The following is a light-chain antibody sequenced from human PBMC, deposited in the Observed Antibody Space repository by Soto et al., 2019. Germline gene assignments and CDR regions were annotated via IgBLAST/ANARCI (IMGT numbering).Light chain of an antibody. V-gene: IGKV3-20*01. CDR2: AAS. CDR1: QSVSSSH. CDR3: QQLNSYPFT. Sequence: EIVLTQSPGTLSLSPGERATLSCRASQSVSSSHLAWYQHKPGQAPRLLIYAASSRATGSPDRFSGGGSGTDFTLTISSLQPEDFATYYCQQLNSYPFTFGGGTKVDIK. J-gene: IGKJ4*01.